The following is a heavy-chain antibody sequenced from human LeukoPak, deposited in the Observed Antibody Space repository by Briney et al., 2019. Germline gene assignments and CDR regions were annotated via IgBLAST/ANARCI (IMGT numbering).Heavy chain of an antibody. J-gene: IGHJ6*04. CDR3: AELGITMIGGV. D-gene: IGHD3-10*02. Sequence: GGSLRLSCAASGFTFSSYEMNWVRQAPGKGLEWVSYISSSGSTIYYADSVKGRFTIPRHNAKNSLYLQMNSLRAEDKAVLYFAELGITMIGGVWGKGTTVTISS. V-gene: IGHV3-48*03. CDR1: GFTFSSYE. CDR2: ISSSGSTI.